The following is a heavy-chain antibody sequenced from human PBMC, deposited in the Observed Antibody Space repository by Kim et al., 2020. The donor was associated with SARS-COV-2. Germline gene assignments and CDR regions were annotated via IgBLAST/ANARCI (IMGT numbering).Heavy chain of an antibody. D-gene: IGHD1-26*01. CDR3: ARHSAMFSGSYEE. CDR2: IIPMLDIA. Sequence: SVKVSCKASGGTFNNYAISWVRQAPGQGLEWMGRIIPMLDIATYAQNFQGRVTITADKSTSTAYMELSSLRSEDTALYYCARHSAMFSGSYEEWGQVTL. CDR1: GGTFNNYA. V-gene: IGHV1-69*04. J-gene: IGHJ4*02.